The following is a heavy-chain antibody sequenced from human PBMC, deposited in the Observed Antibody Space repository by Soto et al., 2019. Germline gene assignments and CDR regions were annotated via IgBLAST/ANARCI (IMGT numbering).Heavy chain of an antibody. CDR2: IAYNGTT. V-gene: IGHV4-59*01. CDR1: SGSITFYY. D-gene: IGHD3-3*01. J-gene: IGHJ4*01. Sequence: SETLSLTCTVSSGSITFYYWTWLRQSPGKGLEWIGYIAYNGTTTYNPSLKSRVTISLDTSKSRFSLRLTSATAADTATYYCAIGPYFRFWSGLKYYFDRWGHGALVTVSS. CDR3: AIGPYFRFWSGLKYYFDR.